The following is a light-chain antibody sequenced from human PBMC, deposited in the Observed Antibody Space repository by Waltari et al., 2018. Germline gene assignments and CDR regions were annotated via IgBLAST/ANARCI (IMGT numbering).Light chain of an antibody. J-gene: IGKJ2*01. V-gene: IGKV4-1*01. CDR2: WAS. CDR3: QQYYSTLYT. Sequence: DIVMTQSPDSLAVSLGERATINCKSSQSVLHSSNNKNYLAWYQQKPGQPPKLLIYWASTRESGVPDRCSGSGSGTDFTLTISSLQAEDVAVYYCQQYYSTLYTFGQGTKLEIK. CDR1: QSVLHSSNNKNY.